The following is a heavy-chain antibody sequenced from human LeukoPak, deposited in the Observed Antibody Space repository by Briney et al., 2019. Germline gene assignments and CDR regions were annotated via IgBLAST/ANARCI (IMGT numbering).Heavy chain of an antibody. V-gene: IGHV1-2*02. CDR1: GYTFTGYY. J-gene: IGHJ4*02. CDR3: ASRYSYGPRPFDY. D-gene: IGHD5-18*01. Sequence: ASVKASCKASGYTFTGYYMHWVRQAPGQGLEWMGWINPNSGGTNYAQKFQGRVTMTRDTSISTAYMELSRLRSDDTAVYYCASRYSYGPRPFDYWGQGTLVTVSS. CDR2: INPNSGGT.